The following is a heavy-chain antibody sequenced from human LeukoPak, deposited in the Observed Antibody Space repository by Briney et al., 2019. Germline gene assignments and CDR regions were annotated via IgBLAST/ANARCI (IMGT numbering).Heavy chain of an antibody. V-gene: IGHV3-30*02. D-gene: IGHD2-8*01. CDR1: GFTFSSYG. CDR3: AREGIVLMVYAGAFDI. J-gene: IGHJ3*02. CDR2: IRYDGSNK. Sequence: PGGSLRLSCAASGFTFSSYGMHWVRQAPGKGLEWVAFIRYDGSNKYYADSVKGRFTISRDNAKNSLYLQMNSLRAEDTAVYYCAREGIVLMVYAGAFDIWGQGTMVTVSS.